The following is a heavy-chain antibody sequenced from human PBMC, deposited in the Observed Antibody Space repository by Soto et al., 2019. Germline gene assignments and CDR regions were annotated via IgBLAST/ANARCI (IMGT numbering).Heavy chain of an antibody. D-gene: IGHD1-1*01. CDR3: ARGVDAGVDV. Sequence: QVQLVQSGAGVTKPGASVKVSCKASGYTFTTYDINWVRQATGQGLEWLGWMSPDSGATGYAQKFQGRVTMTRDTSISTAYMELSNLRSEDTAMYFCARGVDAGVDVWGQGTTVTVSS. CDR2: MSPDSGAT. V-gene: IGHV1-8*01. J-gene: IGHJ6*02. CDR1: GYTFTTYD.